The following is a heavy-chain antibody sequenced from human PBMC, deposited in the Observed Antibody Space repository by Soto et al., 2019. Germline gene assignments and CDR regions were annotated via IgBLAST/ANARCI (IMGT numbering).Heavy chain of an antibody. V-gene: IGHV3-23*01. CDR2: ISGSGAGT. J-gene: IGHJ4*02. CDR1: GFIFSSYA. D-gene: IGHD6-13*01. Sequence: EVQLLESGRGLVQPGGSLRLSCAASGFIFSSYALSWVRLAPGKGLEWVSAISGSGAGTYSDSVKGRFTISRDNSKNTLYLQMNSLRAEDTAVFYCANSIAAAGIAMDYWGQGTLVTVSS. CDR3: ANSIAAAGIAMDY.